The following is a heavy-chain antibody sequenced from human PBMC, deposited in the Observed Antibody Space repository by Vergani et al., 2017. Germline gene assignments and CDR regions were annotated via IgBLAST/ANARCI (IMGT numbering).Heavy chain of an antibody. Sequence: EVQLVEPGGGLVQPGGSLRLSCAASGFTFSSYDMHWVRQATGKGLEWVSAIGTAGDTYYPGSVKGRFTISRENAKNSLYLQMNSLRAGDTAVYYCARMVHYYYGMDVWGQGTTVTVSS. CDR3: ARMVHYYYGMDV. V-gene: IGHV3-13*04. D-gene: IGHD2-8*01. J-gene: IGHJ6*02. CDR1: GFTFSSYD. CDR2: IGTAGDT.